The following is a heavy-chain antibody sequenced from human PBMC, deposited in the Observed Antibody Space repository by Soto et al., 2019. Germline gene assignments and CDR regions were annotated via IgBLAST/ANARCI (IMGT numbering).Heavy chain of an antibody. J-gene: IGHJ5*02. CDR1: GFTFSSYE. CDR3: ARTALLGFDP. D-gene: IGHD3-3*01. CDR2: ISSSGSTI. Sequence: EVQLVESGGGLVQPGGSLRLSCAASGFTFSSYEMNWVRQAPGKGLEWVSYISSSGSTIYYADSVKGRFTISRDNAKNSLYLQMNSLRAEDTAVYYCARTALLGFDPWGHGTLVTVSS. V-gene: IGHV3-48*03.